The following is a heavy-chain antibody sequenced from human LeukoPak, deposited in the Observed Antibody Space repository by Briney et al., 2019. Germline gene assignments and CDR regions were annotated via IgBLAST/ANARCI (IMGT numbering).Heavy chain of an antibody. J-gene: IGHJ6*03. CDR1: GYTFTSYD. CDR3: ARGQQLVDLGLDYYYMDV. CDR2: MNPNSGNT. D-gene: IGHD6-13*01. Sequence: ASVKVSCKASGYTFTSYDINWVRQATGQGLEWMGWMNPNSGNTGYAQKSQGRVTITRNTSISTAYMELSSLRSEDTAVYYCARGQQLVDLGLDYYYMDVWGKGTTVTVSS. V-gene: IGHV1-8*03.